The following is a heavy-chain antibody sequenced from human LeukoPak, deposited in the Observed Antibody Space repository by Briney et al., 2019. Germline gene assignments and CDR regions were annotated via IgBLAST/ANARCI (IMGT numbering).Heavy chain of an antibody. CDR3: ASGYCGKTSCLHYYNMDV. D-gene: IGHD2-2*01. CDR2: CYYSGTT. Sequence: SETLSLTCTVSGGSISRNNYYWGWIRQPPGKGLEWIGSCYYSGTTYYNPSLKSRVTLLVDTSKNQFSLEVGSVTDADSAVYYCASGYCGKTSCLHYYNMDVWGKGTTVTVSS. J-gene: IGHJ6*03. CDR1: GGSISRNNYY. V-gene: IGHV4-39*07.